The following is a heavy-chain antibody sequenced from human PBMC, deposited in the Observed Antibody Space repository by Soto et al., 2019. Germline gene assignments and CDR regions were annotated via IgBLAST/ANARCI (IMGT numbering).Heavy chain of an antibody. V-gene: IGHV3-15*07. CDR1: GFSFKNAW. Sequence: DVELVESGGGLVKPGGSLTLSCAASGFSFKNAWMNWVRQAPGKGLEWVGRIKNKNDGGTTDYAAFVKGRFTISRDASENTLYLHMNGLKTEDTGVYFCTGLWFGEIYNCWGQGSLVTVSS. CDR2: IKNKNDGGTT. J-gene: IGHJ4*01. D-gene: IGHD3-10*01. CDR3: TGLWFGEIYNC.